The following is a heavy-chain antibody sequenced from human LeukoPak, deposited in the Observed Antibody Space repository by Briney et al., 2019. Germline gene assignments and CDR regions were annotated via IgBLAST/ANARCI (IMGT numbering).Heavy chain of an antibody. CDR3: ARGRRDGYNYVRY. D-gene: IGHD5-24*01. J-gene: IGHJ4*02. CDR1: GGSISSGSYY. Sequence: PSETLSLTCTVSGGSISSGSYYWSWIRQPAGKGLEWIGRIYTSGSTNYNPSLKSRVTISVDTSKNQFSLKLSSVTAADTAVYYCARGRRDGYNYVRYWGQGTLVTVSS. CDR2: IYTSGST. V-gene: IGHV4-61*02.